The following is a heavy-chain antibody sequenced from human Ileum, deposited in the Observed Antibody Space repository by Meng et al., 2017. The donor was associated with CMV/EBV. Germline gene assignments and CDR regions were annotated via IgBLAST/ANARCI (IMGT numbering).Heavy chain of an antibody. V-gene: IGHV4-38-2*02. J-gene: IGHJ4*02. D-gene: IGHD2-15*01. CDR1: GYSISSGYY. CDR2: IYHSVST. Sequence: SETLSLTCSVSGYSISSGYYWGWIRQPPGKGLEWIGCIYHSVSTYYNPSLKSRVTISVDTSTNQFSLKLSSVTAADTAVYYCARGLIGYADCWGQGTLVTVSS. CDR3: ARGLIGYADC.